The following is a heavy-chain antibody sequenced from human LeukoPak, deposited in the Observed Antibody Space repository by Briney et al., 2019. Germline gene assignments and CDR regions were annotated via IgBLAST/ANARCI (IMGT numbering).Heavy chain of an antibody. CDR3: AKDFWSTYDAY. CDR2: IWYDGSNK. Sequence: GRSLRLSCAASGFTFSSYGMHWVRQAPGKGLEWVAVIWYDGSNKYYADSVKGRFTISRDDSKNTLSLQMNSLRAEDTALYYCAKDFWSTYDAYWGQGTVVTVSS. D-gene: IGHD3-3*01. CDR1: GFTFSSYG. J-gene: IGHJ4*02. V-gene: IGHV3-33*03.